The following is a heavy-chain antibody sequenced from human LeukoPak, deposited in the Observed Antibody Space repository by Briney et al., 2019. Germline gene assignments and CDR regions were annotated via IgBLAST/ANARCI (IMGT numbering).Heavy chain of an antibody. J-gene: IGHJ4*02. Sequence: GGSLRLSCAASGFTFSSYSMNWVRHAPGKGLVWVSYISSSSSTIYYADSVKGRFTISRDNAKNSLYLQMNSLRAEDTAVYYCARDLHNVGEYYFDYWGQGTLVTVSS. V-gene: IGHV3-48*01. CDR3: ARDLHNVGEYYFDY. CDR2: ISSSSSTI. CDR1: GFTFSSYS. D-gene: IGHD3-10*01.